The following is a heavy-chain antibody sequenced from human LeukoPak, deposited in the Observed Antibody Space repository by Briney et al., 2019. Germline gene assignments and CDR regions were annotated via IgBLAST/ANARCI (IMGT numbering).Heavy chain of an antibody. CDR1: GFTFSSYG. D-gene: IGHD3-22*01. V-gene: IGHV3-33*01. CDR2: IWYDGSNK. Sequence: GGSLRLSCAASGFTFSSYGMHWVRQAPGKGLEWVAVIWYDGSNKYYADSVKGRFTISRDNSENTLYLQMNSLRAEDTAVYYCARGGQDSSGYPFDYWGQGTLVTVSS. CDR3: ARGGQDSSGYPFDY. J-gene: IGHJ4*02.